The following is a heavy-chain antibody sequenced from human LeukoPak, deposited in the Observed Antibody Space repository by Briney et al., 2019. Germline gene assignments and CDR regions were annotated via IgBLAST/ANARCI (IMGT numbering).Heavy chain of an antibody. CDR1: GFTFSSYS. CDR2: ISSSSGTI. CDR3: ASASRLLWFGEEDY. Sequence: GGSLRLSCAASGFTFSSYSMNWVRQAPGKGLEWVSYISSSSGTIYYADSVKGRFTISRDNAKNSLYLQMNSLRAEDTAVYYCASASRLLWFGEEDYWGQGTLVTVSS. J-gene: IGHJ4*02. D-gene: IGHD3-10*01. V-gene: IGHV3-48*01.